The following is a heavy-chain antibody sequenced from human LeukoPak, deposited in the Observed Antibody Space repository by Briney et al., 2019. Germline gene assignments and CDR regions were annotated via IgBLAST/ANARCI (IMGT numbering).Heavy chain of an antibody. Sequence: PGGSLRLSCAASGFTVSSNYMSWVRQAPGKGLEWVSVIYSGGSTYYADSVKGRFTISRDNSKNTLYLQMNSLRAEDTAVYYCARGHLAARSEGYFDYWGQGTLVTVSS. V-gene: IGHV3-66*01. CDR3: ARGHLAARSEGYFDY. D-gene: IGHD6-6*01. CDR2: IYSGGST. J-gene: IGHJ4*02. CDR1: GFTVSSNY.